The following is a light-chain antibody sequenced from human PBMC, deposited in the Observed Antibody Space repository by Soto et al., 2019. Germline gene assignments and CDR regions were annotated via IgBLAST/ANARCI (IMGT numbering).Light chain of an antibody. J-gene: IGLJ1*01. Sequence: QSALTQPASVSGSPGLSITISCTGTSSDVGDYNYVSWYQQHPGKAPKLMIYDVSNRPSGVSNRFSGSKSGNTASLTISGLQAEDEADYYCGSYTSSNTYVFGTGTKVTVL. CDR3: GSYTSSNTYV. V-gene: IGLV2-14*03. CDR1: SSDVGDYNY. CDR2: DVS.